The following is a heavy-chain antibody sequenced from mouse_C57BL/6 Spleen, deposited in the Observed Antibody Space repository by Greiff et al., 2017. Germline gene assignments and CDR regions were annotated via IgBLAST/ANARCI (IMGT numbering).Heavy chain of an antibody. J-gene: IGHJ1*03. D-gene: IGHD2-4*01. CDR2: IDPSDSET. V-gene: IGHV1-52*01. CDR3: ARVYYDYPNRDFDV. CDR1: GYTFTSYW. Sequence: QVQLQQPGAELVRPGSSVKLSCKASGYTFTSYWMHWVKQRPIQGLEWIGNIDPSDSETHYNQKFKDKATLIVDKSTSTAYMQLSSLTSEYSAVYYCARVYYDYPNRDFDVWGTGTTVTVSS.